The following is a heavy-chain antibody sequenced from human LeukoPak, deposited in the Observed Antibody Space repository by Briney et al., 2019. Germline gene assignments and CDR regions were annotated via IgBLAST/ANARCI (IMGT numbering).Heavy chain of an antibody. CDR1: GGSFSGYY. J-gene: IGHJ1*01. V-gene: IGHV4-34*01. Sequence: PSETLSLTCAVYGGSFSGYYWSWIRQPPGKGLEWIGEINHSGSTNYNPSLKSRVTISVDTSKNQFSLKLSSVTAADTAVYYCARDSGTWYFQHWGQGTLVTVSS. D-gene: IGHD1-26*01. CDR2: INHSGST. CDR3: ARDSGTWYFQH.